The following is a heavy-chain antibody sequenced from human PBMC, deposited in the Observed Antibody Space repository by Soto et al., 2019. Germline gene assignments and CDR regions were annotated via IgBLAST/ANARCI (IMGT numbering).Heavy chain of an antibody. D-gene: IGHD6-13*01. CDR1: GFTFSSYA. V-gene: IGHV3-23*01. Sequence: LRLSCAASGFTFSSYAMSWVRQAPGKGLEWVSAISGSGGSTYYADSVKGRFTISRDNSKNTLYLQINSLRAEDTAVYYCAKVSSSWPHFDYWGQGTLVTVSS. CDR3: AKVSSSWPHFDY. CDR2: ISGSGGST. J-gene: IGHJ4*02.